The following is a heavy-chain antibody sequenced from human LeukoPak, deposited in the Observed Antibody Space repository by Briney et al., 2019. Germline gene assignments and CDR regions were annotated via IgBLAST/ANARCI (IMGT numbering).Heavy chain of an antibody. CDR2: IYYSGST. J-gene: IGHJ5*01. CDR1: GGSISSYY. V-gene: IGHV4-59*01. Sequence: SETLSLTCTVSGGSISSYYWSWIRQPPGKGLEWIGYIYYSGSTSYNPSLKSRVTISVDTSKKQFSLKLSSVTAADTAVYYCVRGPYGASISKWFDPWGQGTLVIVSS. CDR3: VRGPYGASISKWFDP. D-gene: IGHD4/OR15-4a*01.